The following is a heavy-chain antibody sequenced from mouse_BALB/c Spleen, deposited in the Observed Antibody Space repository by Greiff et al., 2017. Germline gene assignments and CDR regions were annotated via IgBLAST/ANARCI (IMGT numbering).Heavy chain of an antibody. V-gene: IGHV3-8*02. D-gene: IGHD2-14*01. CDR1: GDSITSGY. CDR2: ISYSGST. J-gene: IGHJ3*01. CDR3: ARGGDYRYDGGAWFAY. Sequence: VQLKESGPSLVKPSQTLSLTCSVTGDSITSGYWNWIRKFPGNKLEYMGYISYSGSTYYNPSLKSRISITRDTSKNQYYLQLNSVTTEDTATYYCARGGDYRYDGGAWFAYWGQGTLVTVAA.